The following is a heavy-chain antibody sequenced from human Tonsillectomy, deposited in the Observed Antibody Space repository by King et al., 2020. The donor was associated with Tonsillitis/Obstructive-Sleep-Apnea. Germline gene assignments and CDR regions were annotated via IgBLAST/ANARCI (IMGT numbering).Heavy chain of an antibody. CDR1: GFTFSNYW. D-gene: IGHD3-3*01. CDR3: ARLEGAYYDFWGGYYGGFDC. CDR2: IKQDGSEK. Sequence: VQLVESGGGLVQPGGSLRLSCEASGFTFSNYWMSWVRQAPGKGLEWVANIKQDGSEKYNVDSVKGRFTISRDNAKNSLYLQMNSLRAEDTAVYYCARLEGAYYDFWGGYYGGFDCWGQGTLVTASS. J-gene: IGHJ4*02. V-gene: IGHV3-7*03.